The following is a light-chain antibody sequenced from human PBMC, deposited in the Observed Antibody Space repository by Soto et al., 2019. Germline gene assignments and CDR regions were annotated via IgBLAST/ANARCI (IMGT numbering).Light chain of an antibody. V-gene: IGKV1-39*01. CDR3: QQSYSTLRT. J-gene: IGKJ3*01. CDR2: AAS. CDR1: QSISSY. Sequence: DIQMTQSPSSLSASVGDRVTITCRASQSISSYLNGYQQKPGKAPKLLIYAASSLQSGVPSRFSGSGSGTDFTLSISRLQPEDFATYYCQQSYSTLRTVGPGTKVDIK.